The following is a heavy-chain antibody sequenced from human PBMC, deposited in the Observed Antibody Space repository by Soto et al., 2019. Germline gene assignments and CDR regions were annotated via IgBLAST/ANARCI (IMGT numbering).Heavy chain of an antibody. CDR1: GGSISSYY. CDR3: ARVSRRITMVRGVPNWFDP. J-gene: IGHJ5*02. D-gene: IGHD3-10*01. V-gene: IGHV4-59*01. Sequence: QVQLQESGPGLVKPSETLSLTCTVSGGSISSYYWSWIRQPPGKGLEWIGYIYYSGSTNYNPSLKSRVTISVDTSKNQFSLKLSSVTAADTAVYYCARVSRRITMVRGVPNWFDPWGQGTLVTVSS. CDR2: IYYSGST.